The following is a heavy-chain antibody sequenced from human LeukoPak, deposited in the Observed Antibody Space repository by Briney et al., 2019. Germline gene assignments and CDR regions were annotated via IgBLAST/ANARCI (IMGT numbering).Heavy chain of an antibody. CDR3: ASSGGPTVGDY. CDR2: IYTSGST. Sequence: SQTLSLTCTVSGDSISSGSYYWSWIRQPAGKGLEWIGRIYTSGSTNYNPSLKSRVTISVDTSKNQFSLKLNSVTAADTAVYYCASSGGPTVGDYWGQGALVTVSS. CDR1: GDSISSGSYY. D-gene: IGHD1-26*01. V-gene: IGHV4-61*02. J-gene: IGHJ4*02.